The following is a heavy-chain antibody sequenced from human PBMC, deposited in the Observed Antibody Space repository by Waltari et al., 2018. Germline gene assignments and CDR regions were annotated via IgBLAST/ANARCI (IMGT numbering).Heavy chain of an antibody. CDR1: GYSFTTTW. D-gene: IGHD3-10*01. CDR3: VVGSSFDY. V-gene: IGHV5-51*01. Sequence: EVQVVQSGAAVTQPGESLKLSCAGSGYSFTTTWHGWVRQMPGKGLEWMGIIYPGDSDTRYSPSFQGQVTISADKSINTAYLQWSTLKASDTAMYYCVVGSSFDYWGQGTLVTVSS. CDR2: IYPGDSDT. J-gene: IGHJ4*02.